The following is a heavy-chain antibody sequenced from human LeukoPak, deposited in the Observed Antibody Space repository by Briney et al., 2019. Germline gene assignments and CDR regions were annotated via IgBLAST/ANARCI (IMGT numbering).Heavy chain of an antibody. J-gene: IGHJ3*02. CDR3: ARGRLLWFDLDAFDI. D-gene: IGHD3-10*01. V-gene: IGHV4-34*01. CDR2: INHSGST. Sequence: PSETLSLTCAVYGGSFSGYYWSWIRQPPGKGLEWIGGINHSGSTNYNPSLKSRVTISVDTSKNQFSLKLSSVTAADTAVYYCARGRLLWFDLDAFDIWGKGTMVTVSS. CDR1: GGSFSGYY.